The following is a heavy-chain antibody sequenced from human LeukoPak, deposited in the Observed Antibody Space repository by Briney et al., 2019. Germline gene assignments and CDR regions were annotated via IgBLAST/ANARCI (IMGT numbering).Heavy chain of an antibody. Sequence: GSLLLSCAASGFTFNTNAMRLVRQAPGKGLEWVSAISGRTGGTYYADSVKGRFTISRDNSKSTLYLQMDSLRAEDTAVYYCAKCGNSGCHLIDYWGQGTLVTVSS. CDR1: GFTFNTNA. CDR3: AKCGNSGCHLIDY. V-gene: IGHV3-23*01. D-gene: IGHD5-12*01. J-gene: IGHJ4*02. CDR2: ISGRTGGT.